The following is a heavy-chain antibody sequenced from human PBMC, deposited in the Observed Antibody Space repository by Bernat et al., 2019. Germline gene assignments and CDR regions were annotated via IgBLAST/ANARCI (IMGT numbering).Heavy chain of an antibody. CDR2: ISDSGGST. D-gene: IGHD2-2*01. CDR1: GFTFNIYA. V-gene: IGHV3-23*04. J-gene: IGHJ6*02. CDR3: ARYCITTTCYVGHSSYYGMDV. Sequence: VQLVESGGGVVQPGRSLRLSCAASGFTFNIYAMSWARQAPGKELEWVSAISDSGGSTYYADSVKGRFAISRDNSRNTLYLQMSSLRAEDTAIYYCARYCITTTCYVGHSSYYGMDVWGQGTTVTVSS.